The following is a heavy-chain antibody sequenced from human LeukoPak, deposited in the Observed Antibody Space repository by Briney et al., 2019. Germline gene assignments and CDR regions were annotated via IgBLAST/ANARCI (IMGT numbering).Heavy chain of an antibody. CDR2: IYSGGST. V-gene: IGHV3-66*01. J-gene: IGHJ4*02. Sequence: GGSLRLSCAASGFTVSSNYMSWVRQAPGKGLEWVSVIYSGGSTYYADSVKGRFTISRDNSKNTLYLQMNSLRAEDTAVYYCARDREQLGSFDYWGQGTLVTVSS. CDR1: GFTVSSNY. D-gene: IGHD6-13*01. CDR3: ARDREQLGSFDY.